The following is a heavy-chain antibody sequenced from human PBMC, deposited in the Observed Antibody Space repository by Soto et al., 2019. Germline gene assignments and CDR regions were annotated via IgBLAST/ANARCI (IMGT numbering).Heavy chain of an antibody. V-gene: IGHV4-34*01. D-gene: IGHD3-3*01. J-gene: IGHJ4*02. CDR3: ATGRRFLYWSSDY. Sequence: QVQLQQWGAGLLKPSETLSLTCAVYGGSFSGYYWSWIRQPPGKGLEWIGEINHSGSTNYNPSLKSRVTISVDTSKNQFSLNLSSVTAADTAVYYCATGRRFLYWSSDYWGQGTLVTASS. CDR1: GGSFSGYY. CDR2: INHSGST.